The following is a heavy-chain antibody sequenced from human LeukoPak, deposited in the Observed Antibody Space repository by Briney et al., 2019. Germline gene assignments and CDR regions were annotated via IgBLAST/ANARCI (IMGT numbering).Heavy chain of an antibody. CDR1: GFTFSSYR. CDR3: ARVPYGDPALDYFDY. V-gene: IGHV3-21*01. J-gene: IGHJ4*02. Sequence: GGSLRLSCAASGFTFSSYRMNWVRQAPGKGLEWVSCISSTGSYIYYADSVKGRFTISRDNAKNSLYLQMNSLRAEDTAVYYCARVPYGDPALDYFDYWGQGTLVTVSS. D-gene: IGHD4-17*01. CDR2: ISSTGSYI.